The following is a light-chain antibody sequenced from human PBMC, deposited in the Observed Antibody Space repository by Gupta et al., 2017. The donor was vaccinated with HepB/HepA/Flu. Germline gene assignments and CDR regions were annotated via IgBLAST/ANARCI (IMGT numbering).Light chain of an antibody. V-gene: IGKV1-5*03. CDR2: KAS. J-gene: IGKJ1*01. CDR3: QQYKTYWT. Sequence: DIQMTQSPSTLSASVGDRVTITCRASQSIDSWLTWYQQKPGKAPKLLIYKASSLESGVPSRFSGSGSGTEFTLTISSLQPDDSATYYCQQYKTYWTFGQGTXVEIK. CDR1: QSIDSW.